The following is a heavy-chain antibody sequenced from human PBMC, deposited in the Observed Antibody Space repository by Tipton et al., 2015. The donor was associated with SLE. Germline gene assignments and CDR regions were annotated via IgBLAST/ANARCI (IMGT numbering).Heavy chain of an antibody. CDR3: ARGSGEWQQLSFDY. CDR1: GFTFSTYS. CDR2: ISSSSNYV. J-gene: IGHJ4*02. Sequence: GSLRLSCAASGFTFSTYSMNWVRQAPGKGLEWVSSISSSSNYVYYADSVKGRFTISRDNAKNSLYLQMNSLRAEDTAVYYCARGSGEWQQLSFDYWGQGTLVTVSS. V-gene: IGHV3-21*01. D-gene: IGHD6-13*01.